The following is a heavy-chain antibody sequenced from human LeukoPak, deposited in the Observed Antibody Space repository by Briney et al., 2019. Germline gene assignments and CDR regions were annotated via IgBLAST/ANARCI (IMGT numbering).Heavy chain of an antibody. Sequence: GASVKVSCKASGYTFTSYYMHWVRQAPGQGLEWMGIINPSGGSTSYAQKFQGRVTMTRDTSTSTVYMELSNLRSEDTAVYYCAREPDYDSSGYPTVPFDYWGQGTLVTVSS. J-gene: IGHJ4*02. CDR1: GYTFTSYY. V-gene: IGHV1-46*03. CDR2: INPSGGST. CDR3: AREPDYDSSGYPTVPFDY. D-gene: IGHD3-22*01.